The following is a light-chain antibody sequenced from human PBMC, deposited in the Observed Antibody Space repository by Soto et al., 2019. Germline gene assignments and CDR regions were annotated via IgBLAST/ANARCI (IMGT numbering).Light chain of an antibody. CDR3: QQQGT. Sequence: EIVLTQSPGTLSLSPGERATLSCRASRSLSSSYVGWYQQKRGQAPRLLIYAASRRATGLPDRFSGSGSATEYTRTISRLEPEDFEVYYCQQQGTFGQGTKLEIK. CDR1: RSLSSSY. J-gene: IGKJ2*01. CDR2: AAS. V-gene: IGKV3-20*01.